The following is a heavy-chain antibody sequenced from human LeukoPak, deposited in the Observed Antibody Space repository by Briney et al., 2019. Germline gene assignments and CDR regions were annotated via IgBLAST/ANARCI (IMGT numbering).Heavy chain of an antibody. D-gene: IGHD3-22*01. J-gene: IGHJ4*02. CDR2: IYYSGST. CDR3: ARHFHYYDSSGYDY. CDR1: GGSISSYY. Sequence: SETLSLTCTVSGGSISSYYWSWIRQPPGKGLEWIGYIYYSGSTNYNPSLKSRVTISVDTSKNQSSLKLSSVTAADTAVYYCARHFHYYDSSGYDYWGQGTLVTVSS. V-gene: IGHV4-59*08.